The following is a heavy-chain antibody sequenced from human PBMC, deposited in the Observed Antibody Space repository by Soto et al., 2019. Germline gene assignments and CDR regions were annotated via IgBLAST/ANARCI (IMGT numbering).Heavy chain of an antibody. CDR1: GGSISSSNW. CDR3: ARQQSLYYFDY. V-gene: IGHV4-4*02. Sequence: PSETLSLTCTVSGGSISSSNWWTWVRQAPGKGLEWIGEIYYSGSTYYNPSLKSRVTISVDTSKNQFSLKLSSVTAADTAVYYCARQQSLYYFDYWGQGTLVTVS. D-gene: IGHD6-13*01. CDR2: IYYSGST. J-gene: IGHJ4*02.